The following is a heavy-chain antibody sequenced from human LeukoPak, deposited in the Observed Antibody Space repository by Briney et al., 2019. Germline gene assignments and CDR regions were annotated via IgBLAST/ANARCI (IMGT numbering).Heavy chain of an antibody. J-gene: IGHJ6*02. CDR2: IYPGDSDT. CDR1: GYSFTSYW. D-gene: IGHD3-16*02. Sequence: GESLKISCKGSGYSFTSYWSGWVRQMPGKGVEWRGIIYPGDSDTRYSPSCQGQVTIAADKSISTAYLQWSSLKASDTAMYYCASSTFGGGIVTNPVHYYYYYGMDVWGQGTTVTVSS. CDR3: ASSTFGGGIVTNPVHYYYYYGMDV. V-gene: IGHV5-51*01.